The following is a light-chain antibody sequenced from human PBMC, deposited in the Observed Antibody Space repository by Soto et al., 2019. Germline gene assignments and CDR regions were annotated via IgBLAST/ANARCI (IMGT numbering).Light chain of an antibody. V-gene: IGKV1-27*01. Sequence: DIQMTQSPSSLSASIGDRVTISCRASQGIDIYLAWYQQKPGKVPKLLIYAASTLQSGVPPRFSGSGSGTDFTLTINSLQPEDVATYFCQKYNSAPLTFGQGTKVESK. CDR1: QGIDIY. CDR3: QKYNSAPLT. J-gene: IGKJ1*01. CDR2: AAS.